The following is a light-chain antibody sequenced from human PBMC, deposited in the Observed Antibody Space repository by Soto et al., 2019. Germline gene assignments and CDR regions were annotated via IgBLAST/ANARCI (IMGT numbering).Light chain of an antibody. CDR2: AAS. Sequence: DIQMTQSPSSLSASVGDRVTITCRASQTITNYLNWYQQKPGKAPKLLIYAASTLLSGVPSRFTGGGSGTDFTLTIDSLQPEDFATYFCQQSYSSPWTFGQGNKVEI. CDR3: QQSYSSPWT. CDR1: QTITNY. J-gene: IGKJ1*01. V-gene: IGKV1-39*01.